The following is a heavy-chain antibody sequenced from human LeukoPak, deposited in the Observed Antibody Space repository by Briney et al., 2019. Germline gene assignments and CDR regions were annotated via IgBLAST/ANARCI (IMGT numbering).Heavy chain of an antibody. CDR2: IYSDGST. CDR1: GFTVSSFY. J-gene: IGHJ6*02. Sequence: VGSLRLSCVASGFTVSSFYMTWVRQAPGRGLEWVSVIYSDGSTYYADSVKGRFTISRDNSKNTLYLQMNSLRAEDTAMFYCARDIRHSSHDYYYGLDVWGQGATVTVSS. CDR3: ARDIRHSSHDYYYGLDV. V-gene: IGHV3-53*01. D-gene: IGHD1-1*01.